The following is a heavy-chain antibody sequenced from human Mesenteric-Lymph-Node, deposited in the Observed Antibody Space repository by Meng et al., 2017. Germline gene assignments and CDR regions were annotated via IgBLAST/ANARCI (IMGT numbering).Heavy chain of an antibody. CDR1: GFTFSSYA. CDR3: ARADGYYSGRYFDY. Sequence: ELELAWSGGALEQPGGSLRLSCAASGFTFSSYAMHWVRQAPGKGLEWVSGISNSGDRTYYADSVQGRFTISRDNSKNALYLQMNSLRAEDTAVYHCARADGYYSGRYFDYWGLGTLVTVSS. D-gene: IGHD5-18*01. J-gene: IGHJ4*02. CDR2: ISNSGDRT. V-gene: IGHV3-23*04.